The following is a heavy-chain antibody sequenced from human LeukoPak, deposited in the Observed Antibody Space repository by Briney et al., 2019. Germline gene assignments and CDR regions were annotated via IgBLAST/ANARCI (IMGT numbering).Heavy chain of an antibody. CDR2: IYSSGST. J-gene: IGHJ3*02. Sequence: SETLSVNCTVSGGSISNYYWNWIRQPPGKGLEWIGYIYSSGSTYFNPSLTSRVTISVDTSKNQFSLNLTSVTAADTAVYYCARADYGGNSAAFNIWGQGTMVTVSS. CDR3: ARADYGGNSAAFNI. CDR1: GGSISNYY. V-gene: IGHV4-59*01. D-gene: IGHD4-23*01.